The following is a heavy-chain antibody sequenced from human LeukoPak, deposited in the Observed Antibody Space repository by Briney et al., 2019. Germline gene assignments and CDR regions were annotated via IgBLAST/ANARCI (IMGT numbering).Heavy chain of an antibody. D-gene: IGHD3-22*01. Sequence: ASVKVSCKASGYTFTSYGISWVRQALGQGLEWMGWISAYNGNTNYAQKLQGRVTMTTDTSTSTAYMELRSLRSDDTAVYYCAREGGYYDSSGYPTDYWGQGTLVTVSS. CDR1: GYTFTSYG. CDR2: ISAYNGNT. V-gene: IGHV1-18*01. J-gene: IGHJ4*02. CDR3: AREGGYYDSSGYPTDY.